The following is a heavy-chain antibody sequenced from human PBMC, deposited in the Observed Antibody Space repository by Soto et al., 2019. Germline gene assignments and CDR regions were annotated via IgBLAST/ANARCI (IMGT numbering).Heavy chain of an antibody. CDR2: IYYSGST. D-gene: IGHD2-2*01. CDR1: GGSISSGDYY. Sequence: SETLSLTCTVSGGSISSGDYYWSWIRQPPGKGLEWIGYIYYSGSTYYNPSLKSRVTISVDTSKNQFSLKLSSVTAADTAVYYCARVGAEYIVVVPAACSYGMDVWGQGTTVTVSS. CDR3: ARVGAEYIVVVPAACSYGMDV. V-gene: IGHV4-30-4*01. J-gene: IGHJ6*02.